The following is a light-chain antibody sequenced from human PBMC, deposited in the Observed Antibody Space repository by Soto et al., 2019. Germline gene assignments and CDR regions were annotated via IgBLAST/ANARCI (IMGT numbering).Light chain of an antibody. CDR2: EGD. CDR3: CSYAGSSTFYV. V-gene: IGLV2-23*01. J-gene: IGLJ1*01. CDR1: SGHVVSYSL. Sequence: QSALTQPASVSGSPGQSITISCTGTSGHVVSYSLVSWYQQHPGKAPQLIIYEGDKRPSGVSNRFSGSKSGNTASLTISGLQAEDEADYYCCSYAGSSTFYVFGTGTKLTVL.